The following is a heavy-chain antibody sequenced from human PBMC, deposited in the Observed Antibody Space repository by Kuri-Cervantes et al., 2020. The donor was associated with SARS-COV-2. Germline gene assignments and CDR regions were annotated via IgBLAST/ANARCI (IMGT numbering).Heavy chain of an antibody. D-gene: IGHD2-21*01. CDR3: AGESYCGGDCNWLDP. V-gene: IGHV3-21*01. Sequence: GESLKISCAASGFTFSSYSMNWVRQAPGKGLEWVSSISSSSSYIYYADSVKGRFTISRDNSKNTLYLQMNSRRAEDTAVYYCAGESYCGGDCNWLDPWGQGTLVTVSS. CDR2: ISSSSSYI. J-gene: IGHJ5*02. CDR1: GFTFSSYS.